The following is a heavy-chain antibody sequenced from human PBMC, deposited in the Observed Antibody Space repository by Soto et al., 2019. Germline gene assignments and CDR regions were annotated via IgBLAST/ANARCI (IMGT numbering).Heavy chain of an antibody. CDR1: GFTFSGSA. CDR2: IRSKANSYAT. CDR3: TIAARPFDY. J-gene: IGHJ4*02. Sequence: GGSLRLSCAASGFTFSGSAMHWVRQASGKGLEWVGRIRSKANSYATAYAASVKGRFTISRDDSKNTAYLQMNSLKTEDTAVYYCTIAARPFDYWGQGTLVTVSS. V-gene: IGHV3-73*01. D-gene: IGHD6-6*01.